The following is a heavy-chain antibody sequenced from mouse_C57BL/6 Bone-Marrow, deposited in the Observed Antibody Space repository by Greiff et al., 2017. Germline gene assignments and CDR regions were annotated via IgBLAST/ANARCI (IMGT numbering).Heavy chain of an antibody. CDR3: ARYYDYDGAWFAY. V-gene: IGHV5-6*03. CDR1: GFTFSSYG. J-gene: IGHJ3*01. CDR2: ISSGGSYT. Sequence: EVKLMESGGGLVKPGGSLKLSCAASGFTFSSYGMSWVRQTPDKRLEWVATISSGGSYTYYPDSVKGRFTISRDNAKNTLYLQMSSLKSEDTAMYYCARYYDYDGAWFAYWGQGTLVTVSA. D-gene: IGHD2-4*01.